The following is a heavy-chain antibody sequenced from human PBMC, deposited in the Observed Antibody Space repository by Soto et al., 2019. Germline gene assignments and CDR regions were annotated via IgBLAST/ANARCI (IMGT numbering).Heavy chain of an antibody. D-gene: IGHD2-2*01. J-gene: IGHJ4*02. CDR3: ARGGYCSSTSCWSLAQFDY. V-gene: IGHV1-69*13. Sequence: VASVKVSCKASGGTFSSYAISWVRQAPGQGLEWMGGTIPIFGTANYAQKFQGRVTITADESTSTAYMELSSLRSEDTAVYYCARGGYCSSTSCWSLAQFDYWGQGTLVTVSS. CDR1: GGTFSSYA. CDR2: TIPIFGTA.